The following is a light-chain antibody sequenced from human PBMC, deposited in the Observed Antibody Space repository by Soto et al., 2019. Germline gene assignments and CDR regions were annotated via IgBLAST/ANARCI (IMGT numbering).Light chain of an antibody. Sequence: EIVLTQSPGTLSLSPGERATLSCRASQSVSNNYLAWYQQKPGQAPRLLIYGASNRATGIPDRFSGSGSGTDFTLSINSLQPEDFATYYCQQAYSFPITFGQGTRLEIK. CDR3: QQAYSFPIT. V-gene: IGKV3-20*01. CDR2: GAS. CDR1: QSVSNNY. J-gene: IGKJ5*01.